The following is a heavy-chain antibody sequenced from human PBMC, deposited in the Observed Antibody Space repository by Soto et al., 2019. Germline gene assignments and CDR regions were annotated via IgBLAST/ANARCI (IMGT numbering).Heavy chain of an antibody. Sequence: QVQLVQSGAEVKKPGASVKVSCKTSGYIFTAYSMHWVRQAPGQGLAWMGVVNPSGGSAHYAQSFEGRATLTRDTSTSTLYMELSSLRSEDTAVYYCAREENCRGGTCYSEYFHHWGQGTLITDSS. D-gene: IGHD2-15*01. V-gene: IGHV1-46*01. CDR2: VNPSGGSA. CDR3: AREENCRGGTCYSEYFHH. J-gene: IGHJ1*01. CDR1: GYIFTAYS.